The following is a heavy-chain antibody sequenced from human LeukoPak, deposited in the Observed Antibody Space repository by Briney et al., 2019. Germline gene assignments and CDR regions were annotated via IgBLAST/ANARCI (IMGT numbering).Heavy chain of an antibody. Sequence: SETLSLTCTVSGGSISSYYWSWIRQSPGKGLEWIGYIYYSGSTNYNPSLRSRVTISVDTSKNQFSLKLSSVTAADTAVYYCARHGTSSYYYYAMDVWGQGTTVTVSS. J-gene: IGHJ6*02. V-gene: IGHV4-59*08. CDR2: IYYSGST. CDR1: GGSISSYY. CDR3: ARHGTSSYYYYAMDV. D-gene: IGHD1-1*01.